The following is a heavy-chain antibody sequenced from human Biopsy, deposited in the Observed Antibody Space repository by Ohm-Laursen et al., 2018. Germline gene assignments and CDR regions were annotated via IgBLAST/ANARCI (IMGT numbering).Heavy chain of an antibody. Sequence: SETLSLTCTVYGATFSDYYWSWIRQPPGKGLEWIGQINQSGETNYNPSLESRVTMSVDMPKNQFSLKLSSVTAADTAIYYCARGMRSSGWPYFDSWGQGTLVTVSS. CDR1: GATFSDYY. CDR2: INQSGET. V-gene: IGHV4-34*01. J-gene: IGHJ4*02. D-gene: IGHD6-19*01. CDR3: ARGMRSSGWPYFDS.